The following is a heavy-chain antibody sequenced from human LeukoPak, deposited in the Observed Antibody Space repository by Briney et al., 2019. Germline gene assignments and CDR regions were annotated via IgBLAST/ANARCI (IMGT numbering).Heavy chain of an antibody. CDR3: ARGLMIAVDRGH. CDR2: MNPNSGNT. CDR1: GYTFTSYD. D-gene: IGHD3-22*01. V-gene: IGHV1-8*01. Sequence: GASVKVSCKASGYTFTSYDINWVRQATGQGLEWMGWMNPNSGNTGYAQKFQGRVTMTRNTSISKAYMELSSLRSEDTAVYYCARGLMIAVDRGHWGQGTLVTVSS. J-gene: IGHJ4*02.